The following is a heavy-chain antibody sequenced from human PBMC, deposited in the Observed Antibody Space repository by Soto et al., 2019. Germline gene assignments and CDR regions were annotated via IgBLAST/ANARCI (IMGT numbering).Heavy chain of an antibody. V-gene: IGHV1-18*04. CDR2: ISAYNGNT. D-gene: IGHD6-13*01. Sequence: ASVKVSCKASGYTFTNYGISWVRQAPGQGLEWMGWISAYNGNTNYAQKLQGRVTMTTDTSTSTAYMELRSLRSDDTAVYYCARDRIAARFRYGMDVWGQGTTVTVSS. CDR3: ARDRIAARFRYGMDV. J-gene: IGHJ6*02. CDR1: GYTFTNYG.